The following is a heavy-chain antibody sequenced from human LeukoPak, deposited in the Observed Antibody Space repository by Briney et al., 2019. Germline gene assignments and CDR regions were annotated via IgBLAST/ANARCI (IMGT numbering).Heavy chain of an antibody. CDR3: ATAAFVGATAY. CDR2: IKSKTGGGTI. J-gene: IGHJ4*02. V-gene: IGHV3-15*07. D-gene: IGHD1-26*01. Sequence: GGSLRLSCAASGFTFSNAWMNWVRQAPGKGLEWVGRIKSKTGGGTIDYAAPVKGRFTISRDDSKDTLYLQMNSLKSEDTAVYHCATAAFVGATAYWGQGALVIVSS. CDR1: GFTFSNAW.